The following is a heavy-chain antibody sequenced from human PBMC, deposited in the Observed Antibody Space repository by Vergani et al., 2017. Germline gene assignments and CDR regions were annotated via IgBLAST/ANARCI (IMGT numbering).Heavy chain of an antibody. J-gene: IGHJ1*01. CDR3: ATKSCGTPGCQIGYFRE. Sequence: QVHLVESGGGVVQPGRSLRLSCVVSGFTSSYYGMHWVRQAPGKGLEWVAVISYDGTKKYYADSVKGRFTISRDNAKSTLYLQMNSLRTEDTGVYYCATKSCGTPGCQIGYFREWGQGTLVTVSS. V-gene: IGHV3-30*03. CDR1: GFTSSYYG. CDR2: ISYDGTKK. D-gene: IGHD1-1*01.